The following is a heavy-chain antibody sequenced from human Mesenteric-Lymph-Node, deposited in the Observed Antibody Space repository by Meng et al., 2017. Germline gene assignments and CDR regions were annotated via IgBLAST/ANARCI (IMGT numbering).Heavy chain of an antibody. CDR3: TRDAVAGLYFQD. V-gene: IGHV4-30-4*01. CDR1: GCSMSGGNYC. J-gene: IGHJ1*01. D-gene: IGHD6-19*01. CDR2: IHHSGSA. Sequence: QGPLEESGAGLVEPSQPLSLTCTVSGCSMSGGNYCWSWIRQPPGKGLEWIGYIHHSGSAYYNPSLKSRVSISVDTSKNQFSLNLNSMTAADTAVYYCTRDAVAGLYFQDWGQGTLVTVSS.